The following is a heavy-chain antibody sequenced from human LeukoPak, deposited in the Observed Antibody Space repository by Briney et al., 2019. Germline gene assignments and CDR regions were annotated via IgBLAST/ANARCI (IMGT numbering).Heavy chain of an antibody. CDR1: GFTFSNYD. V-gene: IGHV3-30*02. CDR2: IQYDESLK. J-gene: IGHJ4*02. Sequence: AGGSLRLSCAASGFTFSNYDMHWVRQAPGRGLEWLAFIQYDESLKYYADNVKGRFTISRDNSRNTLYLQMNILRVEDTAVYYCANKPRGGETLPDFDSWGQGTLVTVSS. CDR3: ANKPRGGETLPDFDS. D-gene: IGHD3-10*01.